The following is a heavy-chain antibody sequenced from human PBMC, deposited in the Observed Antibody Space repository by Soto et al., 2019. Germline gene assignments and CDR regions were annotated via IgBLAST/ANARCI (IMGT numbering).Heavy chain of an antibody. CDR1: GGSISSSNW. Sequence: QVQLQESGPGLVKPSGTLSLTCAVSGGSISSSNWWSWVRQPPGKGLEWIGEIYHSGSTNHNPSLKSRVTISVDKSKNQFSLKLSSVTAADTAVYYCARHLRIAGPYYYYGMDVWGQGTTVTVSS. CDR3: ARHLRIAGPYYYYGMDV. D-gene: IGHD6-13*01. V-gene: IGHV4-4*02. CDR2: IYHSGST. J-gene: IGHJ6*02.